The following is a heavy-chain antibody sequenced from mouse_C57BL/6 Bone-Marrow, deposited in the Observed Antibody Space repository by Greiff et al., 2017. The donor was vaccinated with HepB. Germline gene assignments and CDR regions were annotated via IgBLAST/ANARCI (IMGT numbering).Heavy chain of an antibody. V-gene: IGHV1-61*01. D-gene: IGHD2-2*01. CDR3: ALHTKVYYFED. J-gene: IGHJ2*01. CDR1: GYTFTSYW. Sequence: QVQLQQPGAELVRPGSSVKLSCKASGYTFTSYWMDWVKQRPGQGLGGIGNIYPSDSETHYNQKFKDKATLPVDKSSSRAYMQLSSLTSADSAVYYGALHTKVYYFEDWGQGTTLTVSS. CDR2: IYPSDSET.